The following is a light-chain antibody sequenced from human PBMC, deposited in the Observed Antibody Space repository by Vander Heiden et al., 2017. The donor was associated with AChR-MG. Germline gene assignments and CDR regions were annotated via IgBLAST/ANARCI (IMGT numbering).Light chain of an antibody. CDR3: QQDDSSPFT. Sequence: DIVMTQSPDSLAVSLGERATINCKSSRSLLYRSNNNNYLAWYQQRPGQPPKLLIYWASTRESGVPDRFSGSGSGTDFALTISSLQAEDVAVYFCQQDDSSPFTFGHGTKVEIK. CDR1: RSLLYRSNNNNY. V-gene: IGKV4-1*01. CDR2: WAS. J-gene: IGKJ3*01.